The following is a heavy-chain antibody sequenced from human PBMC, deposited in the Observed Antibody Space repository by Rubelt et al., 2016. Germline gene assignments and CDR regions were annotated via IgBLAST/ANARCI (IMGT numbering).Heavy chain of an antibody. V-gene: IGHV3-23*01. CDR2: ISGSGGST. CDR3: AKDYRRGGDSCSSTSCYPLWFDP. J-gene: IGHJ5*02. D-gene: IGHD2-2*01. Sequence: VTGEGLEWVSAISGSGGSTYYADSVKGRFTISRDNSKNTLYLQMNSLRAEDTAVYYCAKDYRRGGDSCSSTSCYPLWFDPWGQGTLVTVSS.